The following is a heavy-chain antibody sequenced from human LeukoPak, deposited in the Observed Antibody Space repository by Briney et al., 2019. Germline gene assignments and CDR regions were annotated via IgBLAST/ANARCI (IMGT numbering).Heavy chain of an antibody. CDR3: ARGTAYFDNDY. V-gene: IGHV4-39*01. CDR1: GGSIRSSRDY. J-gene: IGHJ4*02. D-gene: IGHD3-9*01. CDR2: IYYSGNT. Sequence: PSETLSLTCTVSGGSIRSSRDYWGWIRQPPGKGLEWIGSIYYSGNTYHNPSLKSRVTISVDTSKNQFFLKLTSVTAADTAVYCCARGTAYFDNDYWGQGTLVTVSS.